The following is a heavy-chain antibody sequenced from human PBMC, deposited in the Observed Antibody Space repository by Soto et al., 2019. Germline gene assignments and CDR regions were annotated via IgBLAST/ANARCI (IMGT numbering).Heavy chain of an antibody. D-gene: IGHD3-3*01. V-gene: IGHV3-23*01. CDR1: GFTFSSYA. J-gene: IGHJ2*01. Sequence: EVQLLESGGGLVQPGGSLRLSCAASGFTFSSYAMSWVRQAPGKGLEWVSAISGSGGSTYYADSVKGRFIISRDNSKNTLYLQMNSLRAEDTAVYYCAKFYDFWSGYGNWYFDLWGRGTLVTVSS. CDR2: ISGSGGST. CDR3: AKFYDFWSGYGNWYFDL.